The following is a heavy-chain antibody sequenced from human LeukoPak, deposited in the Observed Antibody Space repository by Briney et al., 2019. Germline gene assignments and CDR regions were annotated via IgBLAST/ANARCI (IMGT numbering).Heavy chain of an antibody. D-gene: IGHD1-26*01. Sequence: TGGSLRLSCAASGFTFSSYSMNWVRQAPGKGLEWVSSISSSSSYIYYADSVKGRFTISRDNAKNSLYLQMNSLRAEDTAVYYCARDSGLRGSYPPYWGQGTLVTVSS. CDR2: ISSSSSYI. J-gene: IGHJ4*02. V-gene: IGHV3-21*01. CDR1: GFTFSSYS. CDR3: ARDSGLRGSYPPY.